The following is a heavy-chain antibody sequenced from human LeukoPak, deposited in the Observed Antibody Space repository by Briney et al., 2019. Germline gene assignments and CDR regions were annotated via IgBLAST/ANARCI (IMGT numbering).Heavy chain of an antibody. CDR3: ARGVTYYYGSGSQNWFDP. Sequence: SVKVSCKASRGTFSSYAISWVRQAPGQGLEWMGGIIPIFGTANYAQKFQGRVTITADESTSTAYMELSSLRSEDTAVYYCARGVTYYYGSGSQNWFDPWGQGTLVTVSS. CDR2: IIPIFGTA. J-gene: IGHJ5*02. V-gene: IGHV1-69*13. D-gene: IGHD3-10*01. CDR1: RGTFSSYA.